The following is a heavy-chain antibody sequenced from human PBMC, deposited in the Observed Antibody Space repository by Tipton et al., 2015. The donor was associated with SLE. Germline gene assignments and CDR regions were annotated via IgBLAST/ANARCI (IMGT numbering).Heavy chain of an antibody. V-gene: IGHV3-48*03. J-gene: IGHJ4*02. Sequence: SLRLSCAASGFTFSSYEMNWVRQAPGKGLGRVSYISRSGRTIYYADTGKGRFTIYRDNTKKSLYLQMNSLRAEDTAVYYCERGSCSSPSGKPNSSSGGFDYWGQGTLVPVSS. CDR1: GFTFSSYE. CDR3: ERGSCSSPSGKPNSSSGGFDY. CDR2: ISRSGRTI. D-gene: IGHD2-2*01.